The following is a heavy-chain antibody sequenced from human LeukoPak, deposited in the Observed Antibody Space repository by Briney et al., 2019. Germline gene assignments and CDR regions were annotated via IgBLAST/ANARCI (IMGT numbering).Heavy chain of an antibody. Sequence: ASETLSLTCAVSGGSFSGYYWNWIRQSPGKGLEWIGEINHSGSTHYNPSLKSRVTISVDTSQKQFSLRLTSVTAADTAVYYCARGRYLTTSGGAAAGFLDYWGQGSLVTVST. V-gene: IGHV4-34*01. CDR3: ARGRYLTTSGGAAAGFLDY. J-gene: IGHJ4*02. CDR1: GGSFSGYY. CDR2: INHSGST. D-gene: IGHD6-13*01.